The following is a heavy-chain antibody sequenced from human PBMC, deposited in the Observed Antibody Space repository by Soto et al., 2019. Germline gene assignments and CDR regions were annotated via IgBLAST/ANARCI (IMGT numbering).Heavy chain of an antibody. J-gene: IGHJ6*02. V-gene: IGHV4-30-4*01. CDR1: GGSINSGDYF. CDR3: ARARFGDYEPYYYYGLDV. Sequence: QVHLQESGPGLVKPSQTLSLTCTVSGGSINSGDYFWTWIRQPPGKGLEWIGFIYYSGTTSYNPSIKRRRTISLDTSKNQFSLNLSSVTAADTAVYFCARARFGDYEPYYYYGLDVWGQGTTVAVSS. D-gene: IGHD4-17*01. CDR2: IYYSGTT.